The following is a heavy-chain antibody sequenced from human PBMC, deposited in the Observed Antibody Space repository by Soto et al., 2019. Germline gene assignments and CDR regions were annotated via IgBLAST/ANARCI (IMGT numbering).Heavy chain of an antibody. J-gene: IGHJ5*02. CDR2: INAGNGNT. CDR3: ASYSSGWYGGWFDP. V-gene: IGHV1-3*01. Sequence: XSVKVCCRASGYTFTSYARHLVRQAPGQRLECMGWINAGNGNTKYSQKFQGRVTITRDTSASTAYMELSSLRSEDTAVYYCASYSSGWYGGWFDPWGQGTLVTVSS. D-gene: IGHD6-19*01. CDR1: GYTFTSYA.